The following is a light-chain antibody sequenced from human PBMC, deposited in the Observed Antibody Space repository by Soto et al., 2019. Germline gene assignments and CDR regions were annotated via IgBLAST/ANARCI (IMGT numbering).Light chain of an antibody. Sequence: QSVLTQPPSVSAAPGQKVTISCSGSSSNIGNNYVSWYQHLPGTAPKLLIYDSNKRPSGIPDRFSGYKSGTSATLGITGLQTGDEADYYCGTWDSSLSAGVFGGGTKLTVL. V-gene: IGLV1-51*01. CDR2: DSN. J-gene: IGLJ3*02. CDR1: SSNIGNNY. CDR3: GTWDSSLSAGV.